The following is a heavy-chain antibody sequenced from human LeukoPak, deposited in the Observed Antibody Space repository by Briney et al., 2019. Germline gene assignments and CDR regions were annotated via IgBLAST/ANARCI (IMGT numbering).Heavy chain of an antibody. D-gene: IGHD3-22*01. V-gene: IGHV3-21*01. J-gene: IGHJ4*02. CDR1: GFTFSSYS. Sequence: GGSLRLSCAASGFTFSSYSMNWVRQAPGKRLEWVSSISSSSSYIYYADSVKGRFTISRDNAKNSLYLQMNSLRAEDTAVYYCARDERGYYDSSGYYFDYWGQGTLVTVSS. CDR2: ISSSSSYI. CDR3: ARDERGYYDSSGYYFDY.